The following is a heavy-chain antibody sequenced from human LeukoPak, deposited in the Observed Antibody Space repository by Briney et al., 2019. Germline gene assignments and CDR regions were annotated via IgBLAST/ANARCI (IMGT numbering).Heavy chain of an antibody. J-gene: IGHJ3*02. CDR2: IYWNDDK. V-gene: IGHV2-5*01. CDR3: AHRRKAYYDSSGFLGAFDI. Sequence: SGPTLVKPTQTLTLTCTFSGFSLSTSGVGVGCIRQPPGKALEWLALIYWNDDKRYSPSLKSRLTITKDTSKNQVVLTMTNMDPVDTATYYCAHRRKAYYDSSGFLGAFDIWGQGTMVTVSS. CDR1: GFSLSTSGVG. D-gene: IGHD3-22*01.